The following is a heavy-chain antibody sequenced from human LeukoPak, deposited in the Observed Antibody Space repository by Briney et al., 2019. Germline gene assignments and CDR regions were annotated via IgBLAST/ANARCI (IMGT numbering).Heavy chain of an antibody. Sequence: GRSLRLSCAASGFTFSSYAMHWVRQAPGKGLEWVAVISYDGSNKYYADSVKGRFTISRDNSKNTLYLQMNSLRAEDTAVYYCARSISNYWGQGTLVTVSS. CDR3: ARSISNY. CDR2: ISYDGSNK. J-gene: IGHJ4*02. V-gene: IGHV3-30*04. CDR1: GFTFSSYA. D-gene: IGHD2-21*01.